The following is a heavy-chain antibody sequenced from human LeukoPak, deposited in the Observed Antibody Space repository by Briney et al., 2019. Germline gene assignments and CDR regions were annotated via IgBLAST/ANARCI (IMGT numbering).Heavy chain of an antibody. Sequence: ASVTVSCKASGYTFTGYYMHWVRQAPGQGLEWMGWINPNSGGTNYAQKFQGRVTMTRDTSISTAYMELSRLRSDDTAVHYCARVLYYYDSSGGNDYWGQGTLVTVSS. CDR2: INPNSGGT. V-gene: IGHV1-2*02. D-gene: IGHD3-22*01. CDR3: ARVLYYYDSSGGNDY. J-gene: IGHJ4*02. CDR1: GYTFTGYY.